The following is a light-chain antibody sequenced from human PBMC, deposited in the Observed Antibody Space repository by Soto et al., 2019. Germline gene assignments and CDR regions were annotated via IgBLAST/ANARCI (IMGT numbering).Light chain of an antibody. CDR2: GAS. CDR3: QQCSDSPLT. Sequence: EIVLTQSPATLSLSPGERATLSCRASQTVTSDYLAWYQQKPGQAPRLLIYGASDRATGIPDRFSASGSGTDFTLTISRLEPQDFAVYYCQQCSDSPLTFGGGTKVDIK. J-gene: IGKJ4*01. CDR1: QTVTSDY. V-gene: IGKV3-20*01.